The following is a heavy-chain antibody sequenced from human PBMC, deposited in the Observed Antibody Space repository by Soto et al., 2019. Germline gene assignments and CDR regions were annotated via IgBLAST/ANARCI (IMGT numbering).Heavy chain of an antibody. D-gene: IGHD4-4*01. Sequence: ASVKVSCKASGYTFTSYDINWVRQATGQGLEWMGWMNPNSGNTGYAHKFQGRVTMTRNTSISTAYMELSSLRSEDTAVYYCARGATVTNWFDPWGQGTLVTVSS. J-gene: IGHJ5*02. CDR1: GYTFTSYD. CDR3: ARGATVTNWFDP. V-gene: IGHV1-8*01. CDR2: MNPNSGNT.